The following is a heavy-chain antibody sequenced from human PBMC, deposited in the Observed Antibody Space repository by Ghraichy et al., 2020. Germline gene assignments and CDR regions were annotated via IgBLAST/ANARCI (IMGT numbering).Heavy chain of an antibody. CDR2: IYYSESS. J-gene: IGHJ5*02. CDR3: ARHKGDCHSTGCYTDWFDP. D-gene: IGHD2-2*02. V-gene: IGHV4-39*01. Sequence: SETLSLTCTVSGGSISSSSYYWGWIRQPPGKGLEWIGSIYYSESSYYNPSLKSRVTMSVDTSKNQFSLKLSSVTTTDTAVYYCARHKGDCHSTGCYTDWFDPWGQGTLVTVSS. CDR1: GGSISSSSYY.